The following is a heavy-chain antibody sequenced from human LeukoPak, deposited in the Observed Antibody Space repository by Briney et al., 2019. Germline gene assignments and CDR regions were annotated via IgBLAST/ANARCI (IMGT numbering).Heavy chain of an antibody. Sequence: TSETLSLTCAVSGGSISSGGYSWSWIRQPPGKGLEWIGYIYHSGSTYYNPSLKSRVTISVDRSKNQFSLKLSSVTAADTAVYYCARARLHRGFWFDPWGQGTLVTVSS. V-gene: IGHV4-30-2*01. CDR2: IYHSGST. CDR1: GGSISSGGYS. D-gene: IGHD3-22*01. CDR3: ARARLHRGFWFDP. J-gene: IGHJ5*02.